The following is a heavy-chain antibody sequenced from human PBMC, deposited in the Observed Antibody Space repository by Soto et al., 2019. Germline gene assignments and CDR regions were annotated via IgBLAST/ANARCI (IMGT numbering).Heavy chain of an antibody. J-gene: IGHJ6*02. V-gene: IGHV1-8*01. D-gene: IGHD3-3*01. CDR1: GYTFTSYD. CDR3: ARPPYDFWSGYSGYYYGMDV. Sequence: ASVKVSCKASGYTFTSYDINWVRQATGQGLEWMGWMNPNSGNTGYAQKFQGRATMTRNTSISTAYMELSSLRSEDTAVYYCARPPYDFWSGYSGYYYGMDVWGQGTTVTVSS. CDR2: MNPNSGNT.